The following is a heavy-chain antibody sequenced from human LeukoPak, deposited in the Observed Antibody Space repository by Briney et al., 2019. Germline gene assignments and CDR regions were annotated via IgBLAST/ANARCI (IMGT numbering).Heavy chain of an antibody. CDR3: ARDRAAAGPLHLDY. J-gene: IGHJ4*02. Sequence: GGSLRLSCAASGFTVSSNYMSWVRQAPGKGLEWVSVIYSGGSTYYADSVKGRFTISRDNSKNTLYLQMNSLRAEDTAVYYCARDRAAAGPLHLDYWGQGTLVTVSS. D-gene: IGHD6-25*01. V-gene: IGHV3-66*01. CDR1: GFTVSSNY. CDR2: IYSGGST.